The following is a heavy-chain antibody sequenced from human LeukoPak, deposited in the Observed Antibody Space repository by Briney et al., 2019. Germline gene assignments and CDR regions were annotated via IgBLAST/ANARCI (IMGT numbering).Heavy chain of an antibody. J-gene: IGHJ4*02. V-gene: IGHV3-9*03. Sequence: PGASLKLSCEASGFTFDGYAINWVRQAPGKGLEWVSGISWNSGIISYADSVQGRFAISRDNAKNTVYLQMKSLRSEEMALYYCAKASGSYYTTYFFDYWGEGALVTVSS. CDR2: ISWNSGII. D-gene: IGHD1-26*01. CDR1: GFTFDGYA. CDR3: AKASGSYYTTYFFDY.